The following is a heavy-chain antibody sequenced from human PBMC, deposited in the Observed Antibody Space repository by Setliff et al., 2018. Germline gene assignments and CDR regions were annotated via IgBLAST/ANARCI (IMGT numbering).Heavy chain of an antibody. D-gene: IGHD2-2*01. V-gene: IGHV1-18*01. CDR3: ARGPPDFVVVPAAAKFDY. CDR2: NSA. Sequence: RQAPGQGLEWMGWNSAYAQKFQGRVTMTTDTPTSTAYMELRSLRTDDTAVYYCARGPPDFVVVPAAAKFDYWGQGTLVTVSS. J-gene: IGHJ4*02.